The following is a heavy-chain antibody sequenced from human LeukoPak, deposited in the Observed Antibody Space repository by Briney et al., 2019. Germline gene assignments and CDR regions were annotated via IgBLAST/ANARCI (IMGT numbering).Heavy chain of an antibody. Sequence: GGSLRLSCTVSGFTVSSNSMSWVRQAPGKGLEWVSFIYSDNTHYSDSVKGRFTISRDNAKNSLYLQMNSLRAEDTALYYCAKDISLGYCSSTSCYGRAFDIWGQGTMVTVSS. J-gene: IGHJ3*02. CDR3: AKDISLGYCSSTSCYGRAFDI. D-gene: IGHD2-2*01. CDR1: GFTVSSNS. V-gene: IGHV3-53*05. CDR2: IYSDNT.